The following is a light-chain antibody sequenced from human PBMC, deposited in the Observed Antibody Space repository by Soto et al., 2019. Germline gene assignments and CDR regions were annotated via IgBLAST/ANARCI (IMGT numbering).Light chain of an antibody. J-gene: IGKJ4*01. Sequence: TVLTQSPATLSLSPGERATLSCKASQRIGNALGWFQQKPGQAPRLLIDDAFNRATGIPARFTGSGSGSDFTLTISSLEPEDFGVYYCQQRYKWPLTFGGGTKVEIK. V-gene: IGKV3-11*01. CDR3: QQRYKWPLT. CDR1: QRIGNA. CDR2: DAF.